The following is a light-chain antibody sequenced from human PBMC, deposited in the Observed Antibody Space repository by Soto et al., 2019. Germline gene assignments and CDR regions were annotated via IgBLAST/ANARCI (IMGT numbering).Light chain of an antibody. J-gene: IGKJ1*01. V-gene: IGKV1-5*01. CDR1: QSISSW. CDR2: DAS. CDR3: QQSYSTPV. Sequence: DIQMTQSPSTLSASLGDRVTITCRASQSISSWLSWYQQKPGKAPKLLIYDASSLESGVPSRFSGSGSGTEFTLTISSLQPEDFATYYCQQSYSTPVFGQGTKVDIK.